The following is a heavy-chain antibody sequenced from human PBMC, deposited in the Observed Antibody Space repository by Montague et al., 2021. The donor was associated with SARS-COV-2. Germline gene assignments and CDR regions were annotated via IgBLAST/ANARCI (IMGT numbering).Heavy chain of an antibody. CDR3: AKGGVVVVAATDLDY. J-gene: IGHJ4*02. D-gene: IGHD2-15*01. CDR2: ISLSGGST. V-gene: IGHV3-23*01. CDR1: GFTFSTFA. Sequence: SLRLSCAASGFTFSTFAMSWVRQAPGKGLEWVSAISLSGGSTYYADSVKGRFTISRDNSKNTLFLQMNSLRAEDTAVYYCAKGGVVVVAATDLDYWGRGTLVTVSS.